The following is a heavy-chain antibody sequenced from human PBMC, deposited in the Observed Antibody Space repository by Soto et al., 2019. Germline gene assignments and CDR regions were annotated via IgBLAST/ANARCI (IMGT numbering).Heavy chain of an antibody. CDR3: ARWRVPSTAKFYYGMDV. J-gene: IGHJ6*02. D-gene: IGHD2-2*01. CDR2: VYYSGST. CDR1: GGSISSYY. V-gene: IGHV4-59*08. Sequence: SETLSLTCTVSGGSISSYYWSWIRQPPGKGLEWIGYVYYSGSTSYNPSLKSRVTISVDTSKNQFSLNLSSVTAADTAVYYCARWRVPSTAKFYYGMDVWGQGTTVTVS.